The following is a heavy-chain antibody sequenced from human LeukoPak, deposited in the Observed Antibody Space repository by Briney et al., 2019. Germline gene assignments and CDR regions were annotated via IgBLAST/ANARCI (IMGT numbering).Heavy chain of an antibody. CDR2: ISSSSSYI. J-gene: IGHJ5*02. D-gene: IGHD3-10*01. Sequence: PGGSLRLSCAASGFTFSSYSMNWVRQAPGKGLEWVSSISSSSSYIYYADSVKGRFTISRDNAKNSLYLQMNSLRAEDTAVYYCARDMTAEDLVLLWFVELKGKYNWFDPWGQGTLVTVSS. CDR1: GFTFSSYS. CDR3: ARDMTAEDLVLLWFVELKGKYNWFDP. V-gene: IGHV3-21*01.